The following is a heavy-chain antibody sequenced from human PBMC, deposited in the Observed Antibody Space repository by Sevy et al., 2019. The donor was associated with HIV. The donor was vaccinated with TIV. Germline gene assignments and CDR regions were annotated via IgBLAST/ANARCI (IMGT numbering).Heavy chain of an antibody. CDR2: ISYDGRNK. Sequence: LSLTCAASGFTFSSYAMHWVRQAPGKGLEWVAVISYDGRNKYYADSVKGRITISRDNSKNTLYLQMNSLRAEDTAVDYCARAVPLGGYCSMCYYYGMDVWGQGTTVTVSS. V-gene: IGHV3-30*04. CDR3: ARAVPLGGYCSMCYYYGMDV. CDR1: GFTFSSYA. D-gene: IGHD2-15*01. J-gene: IGHJ6*02.